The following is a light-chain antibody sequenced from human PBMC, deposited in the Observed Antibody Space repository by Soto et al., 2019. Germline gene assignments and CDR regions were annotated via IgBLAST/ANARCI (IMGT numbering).Light chain of an antibody. V-gene: IGLV1-40*01. J-gene: IGLJ1*01. CDR3: AAWDDSLNGYV. CDR1: GSNIGAGYN. CDR2: GNS. Sequence: QSVLTQPSSVSGDPGQTVTISCTGSGSNIGAGYNVHWYQQLPGTAPKLLIHGNSNRPSGVPDRFSASKSGTSASLAISGLQSEDEADYYCAAWDDSLNGYVFGTGTKVTVL.